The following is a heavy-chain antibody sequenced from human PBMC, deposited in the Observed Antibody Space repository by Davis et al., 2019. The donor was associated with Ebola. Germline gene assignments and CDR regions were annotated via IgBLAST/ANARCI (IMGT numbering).Heavy chain of an antibody. D-gene: IGHD3-10*01. V-gene: IGHV1-18*01. CDR3: ARGRGVVPYFEF. CDR1: GYTFTSYG. Sequence: ASVKVSCKASGYTFTSYGITWVRQAPGQGLEWMGWISVHTGNTNYAQKLQGRVTMTTDTSTTTAYMELRSLSSDDTAVYYCARGRGVVPYFEFWGQGTLVTVSS. J-gene: IGHJ4*02. CDR2: ISVHTGNT.